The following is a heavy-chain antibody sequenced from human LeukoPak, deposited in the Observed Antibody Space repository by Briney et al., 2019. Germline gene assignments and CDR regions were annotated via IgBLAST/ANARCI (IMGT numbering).Heavy chain of an antibody. D-gene: IGHD3-9*01. CDR1: GFTFSSYS. CDR2: ISSSSSYI. Sequence: GGSLRLSCAASGFTFSSYSMNWVRQAPGKGLEWVSSISSSSSYIYYADSVKGRFTISRDNAKNSLYLQMNSLRAEDTAVYYCARGGPNIFYYDILTGYDYYYGMDVWGQGATVTVSS. V-gene: IGHV3-21*01. CDR3: ARGGPNIFYYDILTGYDYYYGMDV. J-gene: IGHJ6*02.